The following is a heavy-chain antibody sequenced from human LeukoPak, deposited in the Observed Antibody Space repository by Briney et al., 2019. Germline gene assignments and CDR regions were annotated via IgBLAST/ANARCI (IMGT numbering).Heavy chain of an antibody. CDR2: MNPNSGNT. CDR1: GYTFTSYD. J-gene: IGHJ6*03. CDR3: ARVPKGKRYGSGSSYYYYYYMDV. D-gene: IGHD3-10*01. Sequence: ASVKVSCKASGYTFTSYDINWVRQATGQGLEWMGWMNPNSGNTGYAQKFQGRVTITRNTSISTAYMELSSLRSEDTAVYYCARVPKGKRYGSGSSYYYYYYMDVWGKGTTVTVSS. V-gene: IGHV1-8*03.